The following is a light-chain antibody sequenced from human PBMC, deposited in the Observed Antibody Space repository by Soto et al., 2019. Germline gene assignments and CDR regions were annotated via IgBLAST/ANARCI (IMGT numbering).Light chain of an antibody. CDR2: GAS. CDR1: QSVSNN. J-gene: IGKJ1*01. CDR3: HQRSNWPPG. V-gene: IGKV3-15*01. Sequence: EIVMTQSPATLSVSPGERATLSCRTSQSVSNNLVWYQQKAGQAPRLLIYGASTRATGIPARFSGSGSGTEFTLTISSLQSEDFAVYYCHQRSNWPPGFGQGTKVDI.